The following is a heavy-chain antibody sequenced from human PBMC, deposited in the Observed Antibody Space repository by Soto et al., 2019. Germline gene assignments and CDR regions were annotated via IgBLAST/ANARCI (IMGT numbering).Heavy chain of an antibody. V-gene: IGHV3-21*04. CDR2: ISPSGSYI. Sequence: GGSLRLSCAASGFIFNTYSMDWVRQAPWKGLEWVASISPSGSYIYYADSVKGRFTISRDDSENSLYLQMNSLQTDDTAVYYCTRGAGEHQKLLGYYYGLDVWGLGTTVTVSS. J-gene: IGHJ6*02. CDR3: TRGAGEHQKLLGYYYGLDV. D-gene: IGHD7-27*01. CDR1: GFIFNTYS.